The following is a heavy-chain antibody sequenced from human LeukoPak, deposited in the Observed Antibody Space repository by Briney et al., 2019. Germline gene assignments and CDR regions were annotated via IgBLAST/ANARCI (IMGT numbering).Heavy chain of an antibody. D-gene: IGHD1-26*01. CDR2: ISDDGGDK. Sequence: GGSLRLTCAASGFTFSNYAMHWVRQAPGKGLEWVAAISDDGGDKYYADSVKGRIAISRDNSKNTLYLQMNSLRAEDTAVYYCVRQGTVGEFDYWGQGTLVTVSS. CDR3: VRQGTVGEFDY. J-gene: IGHJ4*02. V-gene: IGHV3-30*09. CDR1: GFTFSNYA.